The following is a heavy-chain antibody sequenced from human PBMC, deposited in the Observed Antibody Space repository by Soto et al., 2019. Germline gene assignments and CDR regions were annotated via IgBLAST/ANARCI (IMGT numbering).Heavy chain of an antibody. V-gene: IGHV3-23*01. Sequence: PGGSLRLSCVASGITFRTYAMTWVRQAPGKGLEWVSSISGGGSGPFYADSVKGRFTISRDNSMQTLYLQMSSLRADDTAIYYCAKDQSEVYSSAFNSPLDYWGQGILVTVSS. J-gene: IGHJ4*02. CDR2: ISGGGSGP. D-gene: IGHD6-19*01. CDR3: AKDQSEVYSSAFNSPLDY. CDR1: GITFRTYA.